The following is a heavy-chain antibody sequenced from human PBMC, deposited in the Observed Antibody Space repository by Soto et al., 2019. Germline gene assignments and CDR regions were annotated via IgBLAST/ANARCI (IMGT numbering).Heavy chain of an antibody. J-gene: IGHJ3*02. CDR1: GFTFDDYA. CDR2: ISWNSGSI. D-gene: IGHD3-10*01. CDR3: AKDKNVRFGELLYGNAFDI. Sequence: GGSLRLSCAASGFTFDDYAMHWVRQAPGKGLEWVSGISWNSGSIGYADSVKGRFTISRDNAKNSLYLQMNSLRAEDTALYYCAKDKNVRFGELLYGNAFDIWGQGTMVTVSS. V-gene: IGHV3-9*01.